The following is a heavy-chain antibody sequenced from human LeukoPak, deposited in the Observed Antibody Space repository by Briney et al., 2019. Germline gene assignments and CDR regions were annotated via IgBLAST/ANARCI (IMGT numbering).Heavy chain of an antibody. CDR2: ISAGGGSI. CDR3: AKDRWATENYYFEY. Sequence: PGGSLRLSCAASRFTFSTYAMSWVRQAPGKGLEWVSVISAGGGSIYYADSVKGRFTISRDNSKNTLYPQMNSLRAEDTAVYYCAKDRWATENYYFEYWGQGTLVTVSS. CDR1: RFTFSTYA. V-gene: IGHV3-23*01. J-gene: IGHJ4*02. D-gene: IGHD1-26*01.